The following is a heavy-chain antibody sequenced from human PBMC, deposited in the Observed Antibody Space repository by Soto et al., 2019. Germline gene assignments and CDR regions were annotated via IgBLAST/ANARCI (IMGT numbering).Heavy chain of an antibody. V-gene: IGHV3-15*01. D-gene: IGHD2-15*01. CDR3: TTDLWRIAVVVGSTGYFNP. Sequence: GGSLRLSCAASGFSFRNAWMSWVRQAPGKGLEWVGHIKSQGDGGTRDYAAPVKGRFTISRDDSKNTLFLQMNSLKTEDTAVYYCTTDLWRIAVVVGSTGYFNPWGQGTPVTAPQ. CDR2: IKSQGDGGTR. CDR1: GFSFRNAW. J-gene: IGHJ5*02.